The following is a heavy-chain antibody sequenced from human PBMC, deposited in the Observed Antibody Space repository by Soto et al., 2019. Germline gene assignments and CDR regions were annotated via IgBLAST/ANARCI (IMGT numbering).Heavy chain of an antibody. CDR2: IYYSGST. D-gene: IGHD4-17*01. J-gene: IGHJ4*02. Sequence: LSLTCTVSGGSIISYYWSWIRQPPGKGLEWIGYIYYSGSTNYNPSLKSRVTISVDTSKNQFSLKLSSVTAADTAVYYCTRAGADYGIDYWGQGTLVTVSS. V-gene: IGHV4-59*08. CDR1: GGSIISYY. CDR3: TRAGADYGIDY.